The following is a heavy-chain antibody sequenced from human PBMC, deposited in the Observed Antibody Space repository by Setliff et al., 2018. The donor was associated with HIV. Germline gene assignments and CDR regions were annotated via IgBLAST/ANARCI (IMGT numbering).Heavy chain of an antibody. CDR1: GLTFNRYW. V-gene: IGHV3-7*03. D-gene: IGHD3-22*01. Sequence: GGSLRLSCVASGLTFNRYWMSWVRQVPGKGLEWVSNTKFDGSESHYADSVKGRVIASTDNAKNSLFLQMNSLKAEDTAVYYCARAYNVYDYRFDSSGYDYWGQGTLVTVSS. CDR3: ARAYNVYDYRFDSSGYDY. CDR2: TKFDGSES. J-gene: IGHJ4*02.